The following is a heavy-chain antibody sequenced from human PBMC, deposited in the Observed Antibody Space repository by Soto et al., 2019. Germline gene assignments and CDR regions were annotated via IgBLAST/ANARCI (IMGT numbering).Heavy chain of an antibody. J-gene: IGHJ1*01. CDR3: AKAPPAPSVAAPGVPTVFVPH. Sequence: VVLLESGGGLVQPGGSLRLSCAGSGFTFRAYAMSWVRQAPGKGLEWVSAISGNGDSTYYAASVKGRFTISSDNSKKTRDLQLKRRRDEDTAVYYCAKAPPAPSVAAPGVPTVFVPHWGQGTLVTVSA. CDR1: GFTFRAYA. V-gene: IGHV3-23*01. CDR2: ISGNGDST. D-gene: IGHD6-6*01.